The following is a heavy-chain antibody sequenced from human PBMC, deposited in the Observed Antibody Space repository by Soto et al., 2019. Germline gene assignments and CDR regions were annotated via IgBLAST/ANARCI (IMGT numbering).Heavy chain of an antibody. V-gene: IGHV4-59*01. J-gene: IGHJ6*02. CDR3: ARITWGRNHYYGMDV. CDR2: IFYSGST. Sequence: SETLSLTCTVSVGSISSYYWSWIRQPPGKGLEWIGYIFYSGSTNYNPSLKSRVTISVDTSKNQFSLKLSSVNAADTALYFCARITWGRNHYYGMDVWGQGTTVTVSS. D-gene: IGHD1-26*01. CDR1: VGSISSYY.